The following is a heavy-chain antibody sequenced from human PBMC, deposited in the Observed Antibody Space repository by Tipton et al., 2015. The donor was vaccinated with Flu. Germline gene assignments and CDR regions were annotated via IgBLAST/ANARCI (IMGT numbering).Heavy chain of an antibody. CDR1: GGSISSYY. D-gene: IGHD5-24*01. CDR2: IQSTGRT. J-gene: IGHJ5*02. V-gene: IGHV4-4*07. CDR3: ARGGYNYAIYWFDP. Sequence: GLVKPSETLSLTCTVSGGSISSYYWNWIRQSAGKGLEWIGRIQSTGRTNYNPSLRSRVTMSLDASKNQVSLKLTSVTAADMAVYFCARGGYNYAIYWFDPWGQGTLVSVSS.